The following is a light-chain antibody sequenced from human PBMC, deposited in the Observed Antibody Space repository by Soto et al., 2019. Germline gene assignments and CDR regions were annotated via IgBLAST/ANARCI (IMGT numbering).Light chain of an antibody. CDR2: GAS. J-gene: IGKJ5*01. Sequence: DIQMTQSPSSLSASIGDRVTITCRASQTIDTYINWYQQKPGKAPILLIYGASTLESGAPSGFSGSGSGTDFTLTISRLQPEDIATYYCQQYENLPTFGQGTRLEIK. CDR3: QQYENLPT. CDR1: QTIDTY. V-gene: IGKV1-33*01.